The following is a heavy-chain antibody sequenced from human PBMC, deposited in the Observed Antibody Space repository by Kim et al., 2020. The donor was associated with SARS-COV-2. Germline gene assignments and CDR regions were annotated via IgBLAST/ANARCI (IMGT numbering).Heavy chain of an antibody. CDR1: GGSISSSSYY. Sequence: SETLSLTCTVSGGSISSSSYYWGWIRQPPGKGLEWIGSIYYSGSTYYNPSLKSRVTISVDTSKNQFSLKLSSVTAADTAVYYCASPSVRGVDKYYYGMDVWGQGTTVTVSS. J-gene: IGHJ6*02. V-gene: IGHV4-39*01. CDR3: ASPSVRGVDKYYYGMDV. CDR2: IYYSGST. D-gene: IGHD3-10*01.